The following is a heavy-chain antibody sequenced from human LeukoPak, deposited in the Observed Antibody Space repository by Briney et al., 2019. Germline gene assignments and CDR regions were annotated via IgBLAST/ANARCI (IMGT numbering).Heavy chain of an antibody. Sequence: SETLSLTCTVSGASYWGWVRQSPEMGLEWIGSVYSTGGTYYNPSLKSRLTISLDTSKRQFSLKMTSMTAADTAVYYCASLRDDGGNYPRFDYWGQGALVTVSA. D-gene: IGHD4-23*01. V-gene: IGHV4-39*07. CDR3: ASLRDDGGNYPRFDY. CDR2: VYSTGGT. J-gene: IGHJ4*02. CDR1: GASY.